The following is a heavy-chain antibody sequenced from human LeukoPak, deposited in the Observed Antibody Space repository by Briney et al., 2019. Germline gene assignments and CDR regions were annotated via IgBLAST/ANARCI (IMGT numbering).Heavy chain of an antibody. D-gene: IGHD3-10*01. CDR1: GYTFTSYG. Sequence: ASVKVSCKASGYTFTSYGISWVRQAPGQGLEWMGIINPSGGSTSYAQKFQGRVTMTRDTSTSTVYMELSSLRSEDTAVYYCAREDGSGSSFDYWGQGTLVTVSS. J-gene: IGHJ4*02. CDR2: INPSGGST. V-gene: IGHV1-46*03. CDR3: AREDGSGSSFDY.